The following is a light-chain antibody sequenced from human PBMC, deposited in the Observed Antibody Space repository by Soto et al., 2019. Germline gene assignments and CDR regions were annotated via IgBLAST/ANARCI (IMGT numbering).Light chain of an antibody. V-gene: IGKV3-20*01. J-gene: IGKJ1*01. Sequence: EIVMTQSPATLSVSPGERATLSCRASQSVSSSYLAWYQQKPGQAPRLLIFAASSRASGIPDRFSGSGSGTDFTLTISRLEPEDFAVYYCQQYGSSSTWTFGQGTKVDIK. CDR1: QSVSSSY. CDR2: AAS. CDR3: QQYGSSSTWT.